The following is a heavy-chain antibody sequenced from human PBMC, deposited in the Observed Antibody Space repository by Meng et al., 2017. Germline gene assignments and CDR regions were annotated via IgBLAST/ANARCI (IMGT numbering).Heavy chain of an antibody. J-gene: IGHJ5*02. CDR3: ARDASIAADSVQFDP. Sequence: EGQVVGAGGGLVRPGGSLRLSCAASGFTFDDYGMSWVRQAPGKGLEWVSGINWNGGSTGYADSVKGRFTISRDNAKNSLYLQMNSLRAEDTALYHCARDASIAADSVQFDPWGQGTLVTVSS. CDR2: INWNGGST. V-gene: IGHV3-20*01. D-gene: IGHD6-25*01. CDR1: GFTFDDYG.